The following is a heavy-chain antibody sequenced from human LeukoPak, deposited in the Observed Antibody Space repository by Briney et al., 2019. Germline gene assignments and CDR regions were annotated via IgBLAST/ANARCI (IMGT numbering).Heavy chain of an antibody. J-gene: IGHJ4*02. V-gene: IGHV3-13*01. D-gene: IGHD3-9*01. CDR2: IGTAGDT. CDR3: ARDPTHYLRYGYFDY. Sequence: GGSLRLSCAVSGFTFSSYDMHWVRQVIGKGLEWVSGIGTAGDTYSPGSVKGRFTISRENAKNTPYLQMNSLRAEDTAVYYCARDPTHYLRYGYFDYWGQGTLVTVSS. CDR1: GFTFSSYD.